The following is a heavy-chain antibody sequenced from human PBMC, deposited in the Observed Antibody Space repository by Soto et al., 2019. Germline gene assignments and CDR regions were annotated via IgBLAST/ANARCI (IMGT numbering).Heavy chain of an antibody. D-gene: IGHD3-16*01. Sequence: QVQLVESGGGVVQPGRSLRLSCAASGFTFSSYGMHWVRQAPGKGLEWVAVISYDGSNKYYADSVKGRFTISRDNSKNTLYLQMNSLRAEDTAVYYCRVRVVWGFDYWGQGTLVTVSS. V-gene: IGHV3-30*03. CDR3: RVRVVWGFDY. J-gene: IGHJ4*02. CDR1: GFTFSSYG. CDR2: ISYDGSNK.